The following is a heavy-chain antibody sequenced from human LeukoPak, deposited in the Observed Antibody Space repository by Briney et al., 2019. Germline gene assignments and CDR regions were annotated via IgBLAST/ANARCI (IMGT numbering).Heavy chain of an antibody. J-gene: IGHJ4*02. CDR1: GFNFNTYS. CDR2: ISGSGSGGST. D-gene: IGHD5-24*01. CDR3: AKSGYNRFDY. V-gene: IGHV3-23*01. Sequence: GGSLRLSCEASGFNFNTYSMAWVRQAPGKGLEWVSSISGSGSGGSTYYADSVKGRFTISRDNSKNTLYLQMNSLRAEDTAVYYCAKSGYNRFDYWGQGTLVTVSS.